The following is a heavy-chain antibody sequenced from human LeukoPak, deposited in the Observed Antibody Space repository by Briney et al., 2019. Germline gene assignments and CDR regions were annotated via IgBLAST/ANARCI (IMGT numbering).Heavy chain of an antibody. Sequence: PSETLSLTCTVSGGPLSSYYWSWIRQPPGKGLEWIGYIYYSGSTNYTPPLKSRVTISVDTSKNQFSLKRSSVTAADTAVYYCARDFYYDSSGYYRHHDAFDIWGQGTMVTVSS. CDR2: IYYSGST. CDR1: GGPLSSYY. V-gene: IGHV4-59*01. CDR3: ARDFYYDSSGYYRHHDAFDI. D-gene: IGHD3-22*01. J-gene: IGHJ3*02.